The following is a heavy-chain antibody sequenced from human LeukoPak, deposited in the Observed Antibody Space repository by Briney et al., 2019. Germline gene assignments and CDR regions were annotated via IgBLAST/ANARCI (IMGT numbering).Heavy chain of an antibody. Sequence: SQTLSLTCTVSGGSISSGDYYWNWIRQPPGRGLEWIGYIYYSGNTYYNPSLKSRVTISVDTSKNQFSLKLSSVTAADTAVYYCARDQVLLLWFGELLTGWFDPWGQGTLVTVSS. CDR3: ARDQVLLLWFGELLTGWFDP. D-gene: IGHD3-10*01. CDR2: IYYSGNT. J-gene: IGHJ5*02. V-gene: IGHV4-30-4*08. CDR1: GGSISSGDYY.